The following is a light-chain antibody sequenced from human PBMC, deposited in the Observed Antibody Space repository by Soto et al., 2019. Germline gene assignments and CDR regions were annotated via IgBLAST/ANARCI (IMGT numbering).Light chain of an antibody. CDR2: DVS. V-gene: IGLV2-11*01. CDR3: CSYAGSYAFDVV. J-gene: IGLJ2*01. Sequence: QSALTQPRSVSGSPGQSVTISCTGTSSDVGDYNFVSWYQQHPGKAPKLMIYDVSKRPSGVPDRFSGSKSGNTVSLTISGLQAEDEANYYCCSYAGSYAFDVVFGGGTKLTVL. CDR1: SSDVGDYNF.